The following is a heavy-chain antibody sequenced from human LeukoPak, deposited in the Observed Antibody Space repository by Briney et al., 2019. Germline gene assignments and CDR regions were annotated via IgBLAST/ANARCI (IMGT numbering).Heavy chain of an antibody. J-gene: IGHJ4*02. V-gene: IGHV3-33*01. CDR1: GFTFSSYG. Sequence: PGGSLRLSCGASGFTFSSYGMQWVRQAPGKGLEWVAVIWYDGSNQYYADSVKGRFTVSRDNSKNTLYLQMNSLRAEDTAVYYRARSMSAADYWGQGTLVTVSS. D-gene: IGHD6-13*01. CDR2: IWYDGSNQ. CDR3: ARSMSAADY.